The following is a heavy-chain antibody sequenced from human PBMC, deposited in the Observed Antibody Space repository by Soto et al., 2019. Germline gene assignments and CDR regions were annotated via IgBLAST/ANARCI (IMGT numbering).Heavy chain of an antibody. CDR1: GGSISSGGYS. CDR2: IYHSGST. D-gene: IGHD4-17*01. CDR3: ASHRRDYGGNSLFDY. Sequence: QLQLQESGSGLVKPSQTLSLTCAVSGGSISSGGYSWSWIRQPPGKGLEWIGYIYHSGSTYYNPSLKSRVTISVDRSKNQFSLKLSSVTAADTAVYYCASHRRDYGGNSLFDYWGQGTLVTVSS. V-gene: IGHV4-30-2*01. J-gene: IGHJ4*02.